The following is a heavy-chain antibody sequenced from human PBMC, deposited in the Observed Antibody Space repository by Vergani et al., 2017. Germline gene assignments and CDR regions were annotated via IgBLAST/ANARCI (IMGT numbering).Heavy chain of an antibody. CDR1: GASLSSGSYY. V-gene: IGHV4-61*01. Sequence: QVQLQESGPGLVKPSQTLSLTCTVSGASLSSGSYYWSWIRQPPGKELEWIGYMYHSGSTNYNPSLETRVTISGDTSKNQFSLKLNSVTAADTAVYYCGRVADFYGLGSRLLDLWGQGILVTVSS. J-gene: IGHJ5*02. CDR3: GRVADFYGLGSRLLDL. D-gene: IGHD3-10*01. CDR2: MYHSGST.